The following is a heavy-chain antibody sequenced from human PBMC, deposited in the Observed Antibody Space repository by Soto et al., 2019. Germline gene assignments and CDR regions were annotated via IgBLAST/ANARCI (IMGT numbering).Heavy chain of an antibody. CDR1: GGSISSSSYY. CDR2: IYYSGST. Sequence: SETLSLTCTVPGGSISSSSYYWGWIRQPPGKGLEWIGSIYYSGSTYYNPSLKSRVTISVDTSKNQFSLKLSSVTAADTAVYYCARVTGPGIAAAGTIDYWGQGTLVTVSS. J-gene: IGHJ4*02. V-gene: IGHV4-39*01. D-gene: IGHD6-13*01. CDR3: ARVTGPGIAAAGTIDY.